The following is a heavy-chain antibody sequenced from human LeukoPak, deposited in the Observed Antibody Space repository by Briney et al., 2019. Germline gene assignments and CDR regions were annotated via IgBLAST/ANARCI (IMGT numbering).Heavy chain of an antibody. D-gene: IGHD3-9*01. J-gene: IGHJ3*01. CDR2: IKSRNAGGTT. Sequence: GGSLRLSCAASGFTFSSYGMHWVRQAPGKGLEWVGRIKSRNAGGTTDYAAPVNGRFFISRDDSRSMVYLQMNSLKTEDTAVYYCARDWYHAFDFWGHGTMVTVSS. CDR3: ARDWYHAFDF. CDR1: GFTFSSYG. V-gene: IGHV3-15*07.